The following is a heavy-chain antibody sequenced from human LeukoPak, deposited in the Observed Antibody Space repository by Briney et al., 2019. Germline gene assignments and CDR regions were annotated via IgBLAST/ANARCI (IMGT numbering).Heavy chain of an antibody. D-gene: IGHD3-22*01. CDR3: ARDRYDSSGYYPSY. V-gene: IGHV3-30*04. CDR1: GFTFSSYA. J-gene: IGHJ4*02. Sequence: HTGGSLRLSCAASGFTFSSYAMHWVRQAPGKGLEWVAVISYDGSNKYYADSVKGRFTISRDNSKNTLYLQMNSLRAEDTAVYYCARDRYDSSGYYPSYWGQGTLVTVSS. CDR2: ISYDGSNK.